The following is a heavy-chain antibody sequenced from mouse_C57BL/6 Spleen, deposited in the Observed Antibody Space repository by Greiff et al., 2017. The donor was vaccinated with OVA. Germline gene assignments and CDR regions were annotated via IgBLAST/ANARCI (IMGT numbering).Heavy chain of an antibody. V-gene: IGHV5-6*01. J-gene: IGHJ2*01. Sequence: EVKLMESGGDLVKPGGSLKLSCAASGFTFSSYGMSWVRQTPDKRLEWVATISSGGSYTYYPDSVKGRFTISSDNAKNTLYLQMSSLKAEDTGMDYWARQMDDRDDYWGQGTTLTVSS. CDR1: GFTFSSYG. D-gene: IGHD2-3*01. CDR2: ISSGGSYT. CDR3: ARQMDDRDDY.